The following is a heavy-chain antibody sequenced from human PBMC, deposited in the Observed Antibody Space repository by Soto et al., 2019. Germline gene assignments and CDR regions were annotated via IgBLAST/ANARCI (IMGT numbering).Heavy chain of an antibody. Sequence: SETLSLTCTVSGSSINSSGYYWGWIRQPPGKGLEWIGSMFYGVSTYYNPSLKSRVTVSVDTSKNQFSLNLRSVTAADTAFYYCARLPSRHLVDYWGQGTLVTVS. CDR1: GSSINSSGYY. J-gene: IGHJ4*02. CDR2: MFYGVST. V-gene: IGHV4-39*01. CDR3: ARLPSRHLVDY. D-gene: IGHD3-3*02.